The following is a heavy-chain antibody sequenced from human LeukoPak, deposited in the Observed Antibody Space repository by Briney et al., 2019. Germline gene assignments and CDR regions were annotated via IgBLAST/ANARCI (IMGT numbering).Heavy chain of an antibody. J-gene: IGHJ4*02. Sequence: PSETLSLTCTVSGGSISTYYWSWIRQPPGKRLEWLGYIFSSGSTKYNPSLKSHVTISLDTSKKQFSLKLSSVTAADTAVYYCAGGPAFDYWGEGALVTVSS. CDR2: IFSSGST. CDR1: GGSISTYY. V-gene: IGHV4-59*01. CDR3: AGGPAFDY.